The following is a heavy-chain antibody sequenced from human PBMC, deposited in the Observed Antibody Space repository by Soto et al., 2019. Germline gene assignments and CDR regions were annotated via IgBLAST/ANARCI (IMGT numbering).Heavy chain of an antibody. V-gene: IGHV4-34*01. CDR2: INHSGST. J-gene: IGHJ4*02. Sequence: QVQLQQWGAGLLKPSETLSLTCAVYGGSFSGYYWSWIRQPPGKGLEWIGKINHSGSTNYNPSLTCPVTISVDTSKNQFSLKLTSVTAAHTAVYYCARGGKAVTKFWFGYYFDYCGQATLVTVSS. CDR3: ARGGKAVTKFWFGYYFDY. CDR1: GGSFSGYY. D-gene: IGHD4-17*01.